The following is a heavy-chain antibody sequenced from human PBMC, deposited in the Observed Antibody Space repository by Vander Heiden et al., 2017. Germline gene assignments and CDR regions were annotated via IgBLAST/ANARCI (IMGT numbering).Heavy chain of an antibody. CDR2: LYSSGTT. J-gene: IGHJ4*02. Sequence: EVQLVESGGGLIQPGGSLRLSCAASGFTVSRNYMTWVRQAPGKGLEWVSVLYSSGTTYYADSMEGRFIISRDNSKNTLYLQMNSLRAEDTAVYYCAKTAGSDSSGYYYDFWGQGTLVTVSS. V-gene: IGHV3-53*01. CDR1: GFTVSRNY. CDR3: AKTAGSDSSGYYYDF. D-gene: IGHD3-22*01.